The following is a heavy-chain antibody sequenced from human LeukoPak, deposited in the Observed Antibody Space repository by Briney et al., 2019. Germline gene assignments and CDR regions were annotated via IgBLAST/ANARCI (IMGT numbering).Heavy chain of an antibody. D-gene: IGHD6-19*01. CDR3: AKDAFSSGWELFDY. CDR2: ISYDGSDK. CDR1: VFTFSSYG. Sequence: PGGSLRLSCAASVFTFSSYGMHWVRQAPGKGLEWVAVISYDGSDKYYAVSVKGRFTISRDNSKNTLYLQMNSLRAEDTAVYSCAKDAFSSGWELFDYWGQGTLVTVSS. V-gene: IGHV3-30*18. J-gene: IGHJ4*02.